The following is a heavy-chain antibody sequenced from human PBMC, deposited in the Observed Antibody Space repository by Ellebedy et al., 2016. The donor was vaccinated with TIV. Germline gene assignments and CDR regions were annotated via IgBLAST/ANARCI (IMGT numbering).Heavy chain of an antibody. CDR1: GYTFTSYD. J-gene: IGHJ3*02. CDR2: INPSGGST. V-gene: IGHV1-46*01. D-gene: IGHD4-23*01. Sequence: ASVKVSCKASGYTFTSYDINWVRQAPGQGLEWMGVINPSGGSTSYAQKFQGRVTMTRDTSASTAYMELSSLRSEDTAVYYCARSGNEGAFDIWGQGTMVTVSS. CDR3: ARSGNEGAFDI.